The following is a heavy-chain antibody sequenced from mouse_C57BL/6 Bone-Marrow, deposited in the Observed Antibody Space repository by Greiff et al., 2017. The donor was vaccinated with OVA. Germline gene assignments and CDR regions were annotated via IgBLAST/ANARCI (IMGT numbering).Heavy chain of an antibody. CDR1: GFNIKNTY. CDR3: ARGGRQLRLRYYYAMDY. Sequence: EVKLQESVAELVRPGASVKLSCTASGFNIKNTYMHWVKQRPEQGLEWIGRIDPANGNTKYAPKFQGKATITADTSSNTAYLQLSSLTSEDTAIYYCARGGRQLRLRYYYAMDYWGQGTSVTVSS. CDR2: IDPANGNT. V-gene: IGHV14-3*01. D-gene: IGHD3-2*02. J-gene: IGHJ4*01.